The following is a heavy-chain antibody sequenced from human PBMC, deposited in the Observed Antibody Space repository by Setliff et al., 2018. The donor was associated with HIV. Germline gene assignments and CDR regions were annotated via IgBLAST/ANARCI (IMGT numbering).Heavy chain of an antibody. J-gene: IGHJ5*01. D-gene: IGHD3-16*01. CDR1: GGTFSGYG. CDR2: ISAYNGKT. Sequence: ASVKVSCKASGGTFSGYGISWVRQAPGQGLEWMGWISAYNGKTNYAQKPQGRVNMTTDTSTSTAYMEVRSLRSDDTAVYYCAREGDNWFDSWGQGTLVTVSS. CDR3: AREGDNWFDS. V-gene: IGHV1-18*01.